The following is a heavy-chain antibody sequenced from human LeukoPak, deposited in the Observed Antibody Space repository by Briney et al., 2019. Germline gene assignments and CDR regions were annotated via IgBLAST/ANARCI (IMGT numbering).Heavy chain of an antibody. Sequence: SQTLSLTCTVSGGSISSGSYYWSWIRQPAGKGLGWIGRIYTSGSTNYNPSLKSRVTISVDTSKNQFSLKLSSVTAADTAVYYCARGPAAGMENWFDPWGQGTLVTVSS. J-gene: IGHJ5*02. D-gene: IGHD6-13*01. V-gene: IGHV4-61*02. CDR1: GGSISSGSYY. CDR2: IYTSGST. CDR3: ARGPAAGMENWFDP.